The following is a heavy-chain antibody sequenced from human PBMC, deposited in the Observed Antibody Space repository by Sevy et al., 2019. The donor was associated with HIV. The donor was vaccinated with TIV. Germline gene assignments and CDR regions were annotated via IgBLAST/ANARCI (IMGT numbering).Heavy chain of an antibody. D-gene: IGHD3-22*01. CDR3: ARGGYYYDNAAYYALDS. J-gene: IGHJ4*02. CDR1: GFTFSNYA. CDR2: IWSDGAYQ. Sequence: GGSLRLSCAATGFTFSNYAMHWVRQAPGKGMEWVAIIWSDGAYQYHGDSVKGRFTISGDNSKNTLYLQMNKVRVEETAVYYWARGGYYYDNAAYYALDSWGQGTLVTVSS. V-gene: IGHV3-33*01.